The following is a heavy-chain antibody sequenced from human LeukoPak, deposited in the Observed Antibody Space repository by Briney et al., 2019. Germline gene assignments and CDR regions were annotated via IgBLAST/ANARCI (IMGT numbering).Heavy chain of an antibody. CDR2: ISGSGANT. CDR1: KFTFSTSA. CDR3: AKESQTYYDIMTGYPKYYFDY. J-gene: IGHJ4*02. D-gene: IGHD3-9*01. V-gene: IGHV3-23*01. Sequence: GGSLRLSCAASKFTFSTSAMSWVRQAPGKGLEWVSAISGSGANTYYVDSVKGRFTISRDNSKNTLYLEMSSLRSDDTAVYYCAKESQTYYDIMTGYPKYYFDYWGQGTLVTVSS.